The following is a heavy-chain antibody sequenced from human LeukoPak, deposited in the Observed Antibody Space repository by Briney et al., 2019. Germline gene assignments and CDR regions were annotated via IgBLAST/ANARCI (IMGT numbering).Heavy chain of an antibody. CDR1: GFTFSTNW. CDR3: ARDRRNYDSSGYALDY. CDR2: IKPDGSDK. J-gene: IGHJ4*02. Sequence: PGGSLRLSCAASGFTFSTNWMSWVRQAPGKGLEWVANIKPDGSDKYYVGSVEGRFTISRDNAKNSLYLQMNSLRAEDTAVYYCARDRRNYDSSGYALDYWGQGTLVTVSS. V-gene: IGHV3-7*01. D-gene: IGHD3-22*01.